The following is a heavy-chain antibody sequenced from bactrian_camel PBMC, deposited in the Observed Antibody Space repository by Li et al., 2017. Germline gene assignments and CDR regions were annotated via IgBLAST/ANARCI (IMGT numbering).Heavy chain of an antibody. J-gene: IGHJ4*01. V-gene: IGHV3S1*01. CDR2: LFTGERDT. Sequence: HVQLVESGGGSVQAGGSLRLSCEASGYTFSSGCTGGFRQAPGKEREVVAALFTGERDTYYDDSVQGRFTASQDNAKNTVYLQMNSLKSEDTAMYFCAARGLGADCSGPRRSSAEYVYWGQGTQVTVS. CDR3: AARGLGADCSGPRRSSAEYVY. D-gene: IGHD3*01. CDR1: GYTFSSGC.